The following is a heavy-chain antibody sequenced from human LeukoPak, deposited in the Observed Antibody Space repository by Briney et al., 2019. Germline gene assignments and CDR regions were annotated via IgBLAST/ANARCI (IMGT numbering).Heavy chain of an antibody. CDR2: INWNGGST. D-gene: IGHD1-26*01. V-gene: IGHV3-20*04. CDR1: GFTFDDYG. J-gene: IGHJ3*02. CDR3: ARESRWELRAFDI. Sequence: PGRSLRLSCAASGFTFDDYGMSWVRQAPGKWLDCLSCINWNGGSTGYADYVKGRFTISRDKDKNILYLQMNSLRAEDTALYYCARESRWELRAFDILGQGTMVTVSS.